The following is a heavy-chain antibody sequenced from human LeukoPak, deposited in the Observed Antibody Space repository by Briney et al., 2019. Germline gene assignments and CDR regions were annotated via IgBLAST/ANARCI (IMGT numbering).Heavy chain of an antibody. CDR2: ISTSSSYI. CDR1: GFTFSTYN. V-gene: IGHV3-21*01. D-gene: IGHD3-3*02. CDR3: ARDIGHFLGLFDY. Sequence: GGSLRLSCAASGFTFSTYNMNWVRQAPGKGLEWVSCISTSSSYIYYSDSVKGRFTISRDNAKNSFYLQMNSLRAEDTAVYYCARDIGHFLGLFDYWGQGTLVTVSS. J-gene: IGHJ4*02.